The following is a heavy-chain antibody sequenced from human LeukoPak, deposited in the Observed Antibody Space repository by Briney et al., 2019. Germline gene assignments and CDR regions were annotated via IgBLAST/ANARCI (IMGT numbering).Heavy chain of an antibody. CDR3: AKGVAIAARRGPPQH. V-gene: IGHV3-30*18. CDR2: IPYDGSNK. Sequence: PGGSLRLSCAASGFTFSSYGMHWVRQAPGKGLEWVAVIPYDGSNKYYADSVKGRFTISRDNSKNTLYLQMNSLRAEDTAVYYCAKGVAIAARRGPPQHWGQGTLVTVSS. J-gene: IGHJ1*01. CDR1: GFTFSSYG. D-gene: IGHD6-6*01.